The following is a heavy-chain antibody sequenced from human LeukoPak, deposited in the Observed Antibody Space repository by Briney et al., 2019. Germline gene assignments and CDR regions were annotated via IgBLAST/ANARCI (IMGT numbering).Heavy chain of an antibody. CDR3: AGGKVPWY. J-gene: IGHJ4*02. V-gene: IGHV4-59*01. CDR2: IYSSGST. Sequence: PSETLSLTCTVSGGSINTYYWSWIRQPPGRGLEWIGYIYSSGSTNYNPSLRSRVTISVDTSMNQFSLKLGSVTAADTAVYYCAGGKVPWYWGQGTLVTVSS. CDR1: GGSINTYY.